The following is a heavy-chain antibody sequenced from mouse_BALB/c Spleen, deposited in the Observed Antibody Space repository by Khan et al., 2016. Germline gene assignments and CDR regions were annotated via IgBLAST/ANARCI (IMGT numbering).Heavy chain of an antibody. V-gene: IGHV10-3*03. D-gene: IGHD2-1*01. Sequence: EVQLVESGGGLVQPQGSLKLSCAASGFTFNTYAMHWVCQAPGKGLEWVARIRSKSNNYATYYADSVKDRFTISRDDSQSMLYLQMNNPKTEDTAMYYCVREGNYGNYYAMDYWGQGTSVTVSS. J-gene: IGHJ4*01. CDR2: IRSKSNNYAT. CDR3: VREGNYGNYYAMDY. CDR1: GFTFNTYA.